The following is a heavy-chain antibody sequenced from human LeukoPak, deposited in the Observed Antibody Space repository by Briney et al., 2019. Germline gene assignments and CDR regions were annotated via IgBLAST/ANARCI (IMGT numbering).Heavy chain of an antibody. CDR3: TEPDFDY. CDR2: ISGSGGST. V-gene: IGHV3-23*01. J-gene: IGHJ4*02. Sequence: GGSLRLSCAASGFTFSSYAMSWVRQAPGKGLEWVSAISGSGGSTYYADSVRGRFTISRDNSKNTAYLQMNSLKTEDTAVYYCTEPDFDYWGQGTLVTVSS. CDR1: GFTFSSYA.